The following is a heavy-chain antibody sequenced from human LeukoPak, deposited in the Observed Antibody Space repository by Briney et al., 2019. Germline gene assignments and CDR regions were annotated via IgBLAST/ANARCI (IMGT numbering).Heavy chain of an antibody. CDR1: GYTFTSYG. CDR2: ISAYNGNT. J-gene: IGHJ4*02. D-gene: IGHD3-16*02. Sequence: GASVKVSCKASGYTFTSYGISWVRQAPGQGLEWMGWISAYNGNTNYAQKLQGRVTMTTDTSTSTAYMELRSLRSDDTAVYYCARAPQRADYVWGSYRPQPIDYWGQGTLVTVSS. V-gene: IGHV1-18*01. CDR3: ARAPQRADYVWGSYRPQPIDY.